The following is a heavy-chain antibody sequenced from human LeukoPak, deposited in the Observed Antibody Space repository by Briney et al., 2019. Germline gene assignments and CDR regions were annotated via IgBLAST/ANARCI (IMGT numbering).Heavy chain of an antibody. J-gene: IGHJ1*01. V-gene: IGHV1-69*10. CDR3: ALSGDYYDSSGVQH. Sequence: GASVRVSCKPSLGTPSGDAISWVRQAPGPGLEGMGRIIPIFGIANYAQKFQARVTITADKSTSTAYMELSSLRSEDTAVYYCALSGDYYDSSGVQHWGQGTLVTVSS. CDR2: IIPIFGIA. D-gene: IGHD3-22*01. CDR1: LGTPSGDA.